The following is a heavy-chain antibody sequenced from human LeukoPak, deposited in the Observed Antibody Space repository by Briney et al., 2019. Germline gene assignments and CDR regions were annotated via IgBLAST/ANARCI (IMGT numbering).Heavy chain of an antibody. CDR2: IKGDESAR. D-gene: IGHD1-26*01. V-gene: IGHV3-7*01. CDR3: ARDVVGSLDY. J-gene: IGHJ4*02. CDR1: GFTFSSYW. Sequence: PGGSLRLSCAASGFTFSSYWMAWVRQAPGKGLEWVANIKGDESARHQADSVKGRFTISRDNTRNSLYLQMTNLRGDDTAVYYCARDVVGSLDYRVQGTLVTVSS.